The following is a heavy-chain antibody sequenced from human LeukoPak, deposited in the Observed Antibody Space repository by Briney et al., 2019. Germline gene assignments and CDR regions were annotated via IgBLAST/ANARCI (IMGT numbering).Heavy chain of an antibody. CDR2: IYYSGST. CDR1: GGSISSYY. CDR3: AGSEDYYYYGMDV. V-gene: IGHV4-59*01. J-gene: IGHJ6*02. Sequence: SETLSLTCTVSGGSISSYYWGWVRQPPGKGLEWVGYIYYSGSTNYNPSLKSRVTISVDTSKNQFSLKLSSVTASDTAVYYCAGSEDYYYYGMDVWGQGTTVTVSS.